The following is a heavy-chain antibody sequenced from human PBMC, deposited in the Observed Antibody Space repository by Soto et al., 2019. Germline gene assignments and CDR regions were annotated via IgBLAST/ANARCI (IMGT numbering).Heavy chain of an antibody. V-gene: IGHV3-33*01. CDR1: GFTFSSYG. CDR2: IWHDGSYK. J-gene: IGHJ5*02. CDR3: ARDVKAVAGLDL. D-gene: IGHD6-19*01. Sequence: QVQLVESGGGVVQPGTSLRLSCEASGFTFSSYGIHWVRQAPGKGLEWVAVIWHDGSYKYYADYVKGGFTISRDNSKNTLYLEMNSLRAEDTAIYYCARDVKAVAGLDLWGQGTLVSVS.